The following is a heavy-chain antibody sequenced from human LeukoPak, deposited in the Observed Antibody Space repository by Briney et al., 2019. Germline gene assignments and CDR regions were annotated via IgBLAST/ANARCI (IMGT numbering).Heavy chain of an antibody. CDR1: GYTFTSYG. J-gene: IGHJ5*02. CDR2: ISAYNGNT. D-gene: IGHD3-10*01. CDR3: ARDLGILWFGEFPTNWFDP. V-gene: IGHV1-18*01. Sequence: ASVKVSCKASGYTFTSYGISWVRQAPGQGLEWMGWISAYNGNTNDAQKLQGRVTMTTDTSTSTAYMELRSLRSDDTAVYYCARDLGILWFGEFPTNWFDPWGQGTLVTVSS.